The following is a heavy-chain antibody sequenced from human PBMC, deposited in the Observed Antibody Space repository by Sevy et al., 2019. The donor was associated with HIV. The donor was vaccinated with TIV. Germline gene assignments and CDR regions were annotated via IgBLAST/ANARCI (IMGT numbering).Heavy chain of an antibody. Sequence: ASVKVSCKASGGTFSSYAISWVRQAPGQGLEWMGGIIPIFGTANYAQKFQGRVTITADESTSTAYMELSSLRSEDTAVYYCARSGTSQRYYYGMDVWGQRTTVTVSS. CDR2: IIPIFGTA. V-gene: IGHV1-69*13. CDR3: ARSGTSQRYYYGMDV. J-gene: IGHJ6*02. CDR1: GGTFSSYA. D-gene: IGHD5-18*01.